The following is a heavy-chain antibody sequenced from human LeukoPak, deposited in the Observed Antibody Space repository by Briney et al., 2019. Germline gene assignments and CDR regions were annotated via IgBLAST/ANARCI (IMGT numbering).Heavy chain of an antibody. CDR1: GGSFSGYY. Sequence: PSETLSLTCAVYGGSFSGYYWSWIRQPPGKGLEGIGEINHSGSTNYNPSLKSRVTISVDTSKNQFSLKLSSVTAADTAVYYCARGRVGMVRGVIIKGYYYMDVWGKGTTVTVSS. CDR3: ARGRVGMVRGVIIKGYYYMDV. V-gene: IGHV4-34*01. D-gene: IGHD3-10*01. CDR2: INHSGST. J-gene: IGHJ6*03.